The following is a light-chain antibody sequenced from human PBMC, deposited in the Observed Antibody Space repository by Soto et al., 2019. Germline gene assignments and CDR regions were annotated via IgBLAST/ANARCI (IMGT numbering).Light chain of an antibody. Sequence: EVLMTQSPGTLSLSPGERATLSCRASQSITRTYLAWYQQKPGQAPRLLIYDISTRATGIPDRFSGSGSGTDFTLAISRLEPEDFAVYYCQQYGRPPRNFGQGTKLEIK. CDR2: DIS. CDR3: QQYGRPPRN. V-gene: IGKV3-20*01. J-gene: IGKJ2*01. CDR1: QSITRTY.